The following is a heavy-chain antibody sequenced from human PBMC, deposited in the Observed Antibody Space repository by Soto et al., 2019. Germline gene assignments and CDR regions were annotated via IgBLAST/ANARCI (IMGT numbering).Heavy chain of an antibody. CDR2: VDYSGST. D-gene: IGHD6-19*01. CDR1: GGSISSYY. J-gene: IGHJ3*02. Sequence: QVQLQESGPGLVKPSGTLSLTCTVSGGSISSYYWTWIRQPPGKRLEWIGYVDYSGSTNYNPSLKSRVPIPVDTSKNQLSLKLSSVTAADTAVYYCARGRRSSSRLDAFDIWGQGTMVTVSS. V-gene: IGHV4-59*01. CDR3: ARGRRSSSRLDAFDI.